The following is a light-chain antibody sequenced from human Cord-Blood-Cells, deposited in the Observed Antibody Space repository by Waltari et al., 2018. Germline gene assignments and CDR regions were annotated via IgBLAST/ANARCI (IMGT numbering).Light chain of an antibody. Sequence: AIQMTQSPSSLSASVGDRVTITCRASQGIRNDLGWYQQKPGEAPKLLIYAASSLQSGVPSRFSGSGSGTDFTLTISSLQPEEFATYYCLQDYNYPWTFGQGTKVEIK. CDR1: QGIRND. V-gene: IGKV1-6*01. CDR2: AAS. J-gene: IGKJ1*01. CDR3: LQDYNYPWT.